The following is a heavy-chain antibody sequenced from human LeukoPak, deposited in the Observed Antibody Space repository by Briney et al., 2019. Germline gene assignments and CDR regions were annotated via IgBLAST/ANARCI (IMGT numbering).Heavy chain of an antibody. V-gene: IGHV3-30*02. CDR1: GFTFSSYG. J-gene: IGHJ4*02. CDR3: AKALHKGRGAYPIYYSDY. CDR2: IRYDGSNK. Sequence: PGGSLRLSCAASGFTFSSYGMHLVRQAPGKGLEWVAFIRYDGSNKYYADSVEGRFTISRDNSKNTLYLQMNSLRAEDTAVYYCAKALHKGRGAYPIYYSDYWGQGTLVTVSS. D-gene: IGHD3-10*01.